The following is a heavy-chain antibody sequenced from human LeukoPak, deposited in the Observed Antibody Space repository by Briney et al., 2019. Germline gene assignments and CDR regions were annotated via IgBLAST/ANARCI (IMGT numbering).Heavy chain of an antibody. CDR3: ARGGFSIFGVVNHWAFDI. CDR2: ISSSGSTI. D-gene: IGHD3-3*01. J-gene: IGHJ3*02. V-gene: IGHV3-11*01. Sequence: GGSLRLSCAASGFTFSDYYVSWIRQAPGKGLEWVSYISSSGSTIYYADSVKGRFTISRDNAKNSLYLQMNSLRAEDTAVYYCARGGFSIFGVVNHWAFDIWGQGTMATVSS. CDR1: GFTFSDYY.